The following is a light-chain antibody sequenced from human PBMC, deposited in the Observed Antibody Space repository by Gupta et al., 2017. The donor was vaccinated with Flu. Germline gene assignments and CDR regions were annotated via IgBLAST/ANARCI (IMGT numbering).Light chain of an antibody. CDR3: QVWDGSNDQGV. Sequence: YVLTPPPSVSVAPGQAARITCGGDIIGRETVHWYQQKAGQAPVLVVYDNSDRPSGIPERFSGSKSGNTATFTISRVEAGDEADYYCQVWDGSNDQGVFGGGTQLTVL. CDR2: DNS. CDR1: IIGRET. J-gene: IGLJ3*02. V-gene: IGLV3-21*02.